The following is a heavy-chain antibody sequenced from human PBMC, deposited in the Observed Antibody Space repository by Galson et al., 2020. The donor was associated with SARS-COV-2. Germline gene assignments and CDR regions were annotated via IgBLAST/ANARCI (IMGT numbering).Heavy chain of an antibody. CDR3: ARASMEYCSGGSCYYFDY. D-gene: IGHD2-15*01. CDR1: GGSISSGGYY. J-gene: IGHJ4*02. V-gene: IGHV4-31*03. CDR2: IYYSGST. Sequence: ASETLSLTCTVSGGSISSGGYYWSWIRQHPGKGLEWIGYIYYSGSTYYNPSLKSRVTISVDTSKNQFSLKLSSVTAADTAVYYCARASMEYCSGGSCYYFDYWGQGTLVTVSS.